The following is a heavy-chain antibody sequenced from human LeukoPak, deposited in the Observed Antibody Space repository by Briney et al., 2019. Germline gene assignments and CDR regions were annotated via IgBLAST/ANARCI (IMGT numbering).Heavy chain of an antibody. CDR2: IWYDGSNK. CDR3: ARDKLPAVTSELDY. V-gene: IGHV3-33*01. CDR1: GFTFSSYG. Sequence: GRSLRLSCAASGFTFSSYGMHWVRQAPGKGLEWVAVIWYDGSNKYYADSVKGRFTISRDNSKNTLYLQMNSLRAEDTAVYYCARDKLPAVTSELDYWGQGTLVTVSS. J-gene: IGHJ4*02. D-gene: IGHD4-17*01.